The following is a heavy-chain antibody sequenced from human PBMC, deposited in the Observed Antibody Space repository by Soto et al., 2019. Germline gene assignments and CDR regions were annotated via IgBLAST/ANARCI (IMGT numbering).Heavy chain of an antibody. CDR1: GGSISSGDYS. J-gene: IGHJ5*02. CDR2: IYNSGIT. CDR3: ARGVTVFGLVSRFWFDP. V-gene: IGHV4-30-4*01. D-gene: IGHD3-3*01. Sequence: KSSETLSLTCTVSGGSISSGDYSWSWVRHSPGKGLEWIGHIYNSGITYYNPSLKSRVVISIDTSRNQFSLRLNSLTAADRAVYFCARGVTVFGLVSRFWFDPWGQGTVVTVSS.